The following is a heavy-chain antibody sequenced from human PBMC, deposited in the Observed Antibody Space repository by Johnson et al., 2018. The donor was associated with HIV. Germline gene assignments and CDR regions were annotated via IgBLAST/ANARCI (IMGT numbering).Heavy chain of an antibody. CDR3: AWLPGHMADLVDPTSGVGRNAFDI. J-gene: IGHJ3*02. V-gene: IGHV3-20*04. Sequence: VQLVESRGVLVQPGGSLRLSCAASVFTVTSNEMSWVRQAPGKGLEWVSGINWNGGSTGYADSVTGRFTISRDNAKNSLYLQMNSLRAEDTAVYYCAWLPGHMADLVDPTSGVGRNAFDIWGQGTMVTVSS. D-gene: IGHD2-8*02. CDR2: INWNGGST. CDR1: VFTVTSNE.